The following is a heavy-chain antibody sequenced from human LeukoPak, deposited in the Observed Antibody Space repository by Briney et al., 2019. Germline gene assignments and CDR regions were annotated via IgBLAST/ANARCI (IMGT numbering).Heavy chain of an antibody. CDR1: GFTFSSYA. V-gene: IGHV3-23*01. CDR2: ISGSGGST. Sequence: LSGGSLRLSCAASGFTFSSYAMSWVRQAPGKGLEWVSAISGSGGSTYYADSVKGRFTISRDNSKNTLYLQMNSLRAEDTAIYFCAKDRIAVASYFDYWGQGTLVTVSS. D-gene: IGHD6-19*01. J-gene: IGHJ4*02. CDR3: AKDRIAVASYFDY.